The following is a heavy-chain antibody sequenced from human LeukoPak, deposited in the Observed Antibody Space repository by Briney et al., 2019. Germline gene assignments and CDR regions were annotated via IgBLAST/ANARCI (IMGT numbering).Heavy chain of an antibody. CDR3: ARAGSYDFWSGYYTGWFDP. CDR2: INHSGST. Sequence: SETLSLTCAVYGGSFSGYYWSWIRQPPGKGLEWIGEINHSGSTNYNPFLKSRVTISVDTSKNQFSLKLSSVTAADTAVYYCARAGSYDFWSGYYTGWFDPWGQGTLVTVSS. CDR1: GGSFSGYY. D-gene: IGHD3-3*01. J-gene: IGHJ5*02. V-gene: IGHV4-34*01.